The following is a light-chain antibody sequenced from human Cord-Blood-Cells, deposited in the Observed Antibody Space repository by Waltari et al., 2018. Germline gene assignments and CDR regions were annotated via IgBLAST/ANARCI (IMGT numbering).Light chain of an antibody. J-gene: IGLJ1*01. Sequence: QPALTQPPSVSGAPGQRVTTSCTGSRSNIGAGHDAHWYQQLPGTAPKLLIYGNSNRPSGVPDRFSGSKSGTSASLAITGLQAEDEADYYCQSYDSSLSGSYVFGTGTKVTVL. V-gene: IGLV1-40*01. CDR2: GNS. CDR1: RSNIGAGHD. CDR3: QSYDSSLSGSYV.